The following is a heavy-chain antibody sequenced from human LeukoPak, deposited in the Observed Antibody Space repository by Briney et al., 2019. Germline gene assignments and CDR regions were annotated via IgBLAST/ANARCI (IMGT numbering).Heavy chain of an antibody. CDR3: VRPGYDSSGYGFDY. V-gene: IGHV1-69*13. D-gene: IGHD3-22*01. Sequence: SVKVPCKASGGTFSSYAISWVRQAPGQGLEWMGGIIPIFGTANYAQKFQGRVTITADESTSTAYMELSSLRSEDTAVYYCVRPGYDSSGYGFDYWGQGTLVTVSS. CDR1: GGTFSSYA. CDR2: IIPIFGTA. J-gene: IGHJ4*02.